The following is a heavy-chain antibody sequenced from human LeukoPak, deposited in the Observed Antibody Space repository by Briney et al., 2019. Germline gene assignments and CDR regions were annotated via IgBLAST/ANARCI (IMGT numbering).Heavy chain of an antibody. Sequence: GGSLRLSCAASGFTFSSYWMHWVRQGPGKGLVWVSCINNDGSSTSYADSVKGRFTISRDNAKNTLYLQMNSLRAEDTAVYYCARDQGYSYGDDAFDIWGQGTMVTVSS. J-gene: IGHJ3*02. CDR1: GFTFSSYW. D-gene: IGHD5-18*01. V-gene: IGHV3-74*01. CDR2: INNDGSST. CDR3: ARDQGYSYGDDAFDI.